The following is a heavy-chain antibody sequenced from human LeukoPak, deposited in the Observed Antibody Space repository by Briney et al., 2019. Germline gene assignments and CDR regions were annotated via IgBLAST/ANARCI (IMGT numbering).Heavy chain of an antibody. J-gene: IGHJ4*02. CDR1: GGSFSGDF. Sequence: SETLSLTCAVYGGSFSGDFWSWIRQSPGKGLEWIGEINHGGSTTYNPSLQSRVTMSVDTSTNQISLKMTSVTAADTAVYYCASLGIVGATSLFDYWGQGTLVTVSS. CDR2: INHGGST. D-gene: IGHD1-26*01. V-gene: IGHV4-34*01. CDR3: ASLGIVGATSLFDY.